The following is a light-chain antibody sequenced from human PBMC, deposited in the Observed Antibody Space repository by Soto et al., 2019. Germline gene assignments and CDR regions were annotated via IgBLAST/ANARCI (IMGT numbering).Light chain of an antibody. CDR1: SSDVGGYNY. V-gene: IGLV2-14*01. Sequence: QFVLTQPASVSGSPGQSITISCTGTSSDVGGYNYVSWYQQHPGKAPKLMIYDVSNRPSGVSNRFSGSKSGNTASLTISGLQAEDEADYYCSSYTSSSTKVLGTGTKLTVL. J-gene: IGLJ1*01. CDR2: DVS. CDR3: SSYTSSSTKV.